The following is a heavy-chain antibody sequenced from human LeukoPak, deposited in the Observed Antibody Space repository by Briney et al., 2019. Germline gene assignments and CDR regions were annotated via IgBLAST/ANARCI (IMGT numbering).Heavy chain of an antibody. CDR3: AKQLGYCSDGSCYFPY. V-gene: IGHV3-23*01. Sequence: QPGGSLRLSCAASGFTFSSSAMSWVRQAPGKGLEWVSAISNNGGYTYYADSVQGRFTISRDNSKSMLCLQMDSLRAEDTAVYYCAKQLGYCSDGSCYFPYWGQGTLVTVSS. D-gene: IGHD2-15*01. CDR1: GFTFSSSA. J-gene: IGHJ4*02. CDR2: ISNNGGYT.